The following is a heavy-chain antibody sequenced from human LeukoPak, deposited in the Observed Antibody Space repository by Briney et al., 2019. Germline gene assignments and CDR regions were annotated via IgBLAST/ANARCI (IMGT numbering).Heavy chain of an antibody. Sequence: GGSLRLSCAASGFTFSDYYMTWIRQAPGKGLEWVSSISSSSSYIYYADSVKGRFTISRDNAKNSLYLQLNSLRAEDTAVYYCARAYNDFWTGYRIPSDYWGQGTLVTVSS. CDR3: ARAYNDFWTGYRIPSDY. CDR1: GFTFSDYY. J-gene: IGHJ4*02. CDR2: ISSSSSYI. V-gene: IGHV3-11*06. D-gene: IGHD3-3*01.